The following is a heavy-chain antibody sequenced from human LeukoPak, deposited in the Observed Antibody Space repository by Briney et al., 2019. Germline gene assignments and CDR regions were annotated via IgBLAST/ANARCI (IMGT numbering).Heavy chain of an antibody. D-gene: IGHD2-2*01. V-gene: IGHV3-33*01. CDR3: ARDLASSFDY. CDR2: IWYDGNNK. J-gene: IGHJ4*02. CDR1: GFTLSSYG. Sequence: PGGSLRLSCAASGFTLSSYGMHWVRQAPGKGLEWVAVIWYDGNNKYYADSVKGRFTISRDNSRNTLSLQMNSLRAEDTAMYFCARDLASSFDYWGQGTLVTVSS.